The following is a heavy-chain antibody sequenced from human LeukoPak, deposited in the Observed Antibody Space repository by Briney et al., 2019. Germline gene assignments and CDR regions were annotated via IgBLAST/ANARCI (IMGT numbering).Heavy chain of an antibody. CDR3: ARGHLFRGSGSYFDY. CDR1: GGSFSGYY. Sequence: PSETMSLTCAVYGGSFSGYYWSWIRQPPGKGLEWIGEINHSGSTNYNPSLKSRVTISVDTSKNQFSLKLSSVTAADTALYYCARGHLFRGSGSYFDYWGQGTLVTVSS. V-gene: IGHV4-34*01. CDR2: INHSGST. D-gene: IGHD3-10*01. J-gene: IGHJ4*02.